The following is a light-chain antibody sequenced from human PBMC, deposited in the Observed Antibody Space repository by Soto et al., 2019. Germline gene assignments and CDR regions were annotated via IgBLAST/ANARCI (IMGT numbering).Light chain of an antibody. V-gene: IGKV1-39*01. CDR3: QQSYNTPT. J-gene: IGKJ4*01. CDR1: QSISIY. Sequence: DFQMTQSPSTLSASVGDRVTITCRASQSISIYLNWYQQKPGKAPMLLIYTASTLQSGVPSRFGGSGSGTDFTLTITSLQPEDFATYYCQQSYNTPTFGGGTKVDIK. CDR2: TAS.